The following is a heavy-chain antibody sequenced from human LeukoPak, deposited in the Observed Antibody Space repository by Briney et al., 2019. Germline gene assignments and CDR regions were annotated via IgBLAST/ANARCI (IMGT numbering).Heavy chain of an antibody. CDR3: ARAGPGSSGYYLGY. J-gene: IGHJ4*02. Sequence: SGTLSLTCAVSGGSISSSNWWSWVRQPPGKGLEWIGEIYHSGSTNYNPSLKSRVTISVDKSKNQFSLKLSSVTAADTAVYYCARAGPGSSGYYLGYWGQGTLVTVSS. D-gene: IGHD3-22*01. V-gene: IGHV4-4*02. CDR2: IYHSGST. CDR1: GGSISSSNW.